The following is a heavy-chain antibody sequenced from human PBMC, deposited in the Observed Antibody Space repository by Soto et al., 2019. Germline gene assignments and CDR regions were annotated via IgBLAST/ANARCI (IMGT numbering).Heavy chain of an antibody. V-gene: IGHV4-31*03. Sequence: QVQLQESGPGLVQPSQTLSLTCTVSGDSISRGAYYWTWIRQHPGKGLEWIGYISTSGRTIYNPSLMSRLTISLDTSENQFSLKLTSVTAADAAIYYCARARQYYDCELDPWGQGTLVTVSS. CDR3: ARARQYYDCELDP. CDR2: ISTSGRT. D-gene: IGHD3-22*01. J-gene: IGHJ5*02. CDR1: GDSISRGAYY.